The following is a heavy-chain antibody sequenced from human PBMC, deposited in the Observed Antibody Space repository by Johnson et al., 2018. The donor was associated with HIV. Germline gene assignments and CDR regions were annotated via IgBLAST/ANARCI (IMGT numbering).Heavy chain of an antibody. D-gene: IGHD2-21*01. CDR2: ISSDGSNE. CDR1: GFTFSRYG. V-gene: IGHV3-30*18. J-gene: IGHJ3*02. CDR3: AKSIVVVIAGNNDDAFDI. Sequence: QVQLLESGGGLVQPGVSLRLSCAASGFTFSRYGMQWVRQAPGKGLECVAVISSDGSNEYYADSVKGRFTLSRDNPKNTLYLQMNSLRAEDTAVYYCAKSIVVVIAGNNDDAFDIWGQGTMVTVSS.